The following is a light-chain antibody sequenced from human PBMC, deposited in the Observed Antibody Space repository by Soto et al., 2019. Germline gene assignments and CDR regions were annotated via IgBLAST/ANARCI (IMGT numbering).Light chain of an antibody. CDR1: QSVSSN. CDR2: GAS. J-gene: IGKJ4*01. Sequence: EIVMTQPPATLSVSPGERATLSCRASQSVSSNLAWYQQKPGQAPRLLIYGASTRATGIPARFSGSGSGTESTLTISSLQSEDFAVYYCQQYNNWLTFGGGTKV. CDR3: QQYNNWLT. V-gene: IGKV3-15*01.